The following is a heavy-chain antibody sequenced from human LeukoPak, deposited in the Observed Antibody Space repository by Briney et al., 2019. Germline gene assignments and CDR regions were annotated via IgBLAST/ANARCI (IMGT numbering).Heavy chain of an antibody. V-gene: IGHV4-59*08. CDR1: GGSISSYY. Sequence: SETLSLTCTVSGGSISSYYWSWIRQPPGKGLEWIGYILDSGSTNYNPSLKSRVTISVDTSKSQFSLRLSSVTAADTAVYYCARHRSGSSWFAPWGQGTLVTVSS. D-gene: IGHD6-19*01. CDR2: ILDSGST. J-gene: IGHJ5*02. CDR3: ARHRSGSSWFAP.